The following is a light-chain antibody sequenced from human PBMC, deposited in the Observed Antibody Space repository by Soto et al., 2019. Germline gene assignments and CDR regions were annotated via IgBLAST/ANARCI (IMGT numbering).Light chain of an antibody. CDR1: QSVISY. J-gene: IGKJ4*01. V-gene: IGKV3-20*01. Sequence: EIVLTQSPGTLSLSPGERATLSCRASQSVISYLAWYQQKPGQAPRLLIYGASSRATGIPDRFSGSGSGTDFTLTISRLEPEDFAVYYCQQYGITPLTFGGGTKVDIK. CDR3: QQYGITPLT. CDR2: GAS.